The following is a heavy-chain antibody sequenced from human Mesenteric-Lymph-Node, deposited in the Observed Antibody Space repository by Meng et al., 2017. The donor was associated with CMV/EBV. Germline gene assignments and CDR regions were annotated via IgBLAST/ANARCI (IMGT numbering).Heavy chain of an antibody. D-gene: IGHD6-6*01. CDR3: ARVTVGGSSSTYYYYGMDV. CDR1: GGTFSNYP. J-gene: IGHJ6*02. Sequence: SVKVSCKASGGTFSNYPISWVRQAPGQGLEWMGGFIPFFGTANYAQKFQGRVTITTDESTSTAYMELRSLRSDDTAVYYCARVTVGGSSSTYYYYGMDVWGQGTTVTVSS. CDR2: FIPFFGTA. V-gene: IGHV1-69*05.